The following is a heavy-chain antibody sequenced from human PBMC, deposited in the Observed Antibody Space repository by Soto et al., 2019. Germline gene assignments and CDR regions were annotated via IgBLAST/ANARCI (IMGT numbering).Heavy chain of an antibody. V-gene: IGHV1-18*01. D-gene: IGHD3-3*01. J-gene: IGHJ6*02. CDR3: AREVYDFWSGYYSDYYGMDV. CDR1: GYTFTSYG. CDR2: ISAYNGNT. Sequence: GASVKVSCKASGYTFTSYGISWVRQAPEQGLEWMGWISAYNGNTNYAQKLQGRVTMTTDTSTSTAYMELRSLRSDDTAVYYCAREVYDFWSGYYSDYYGMDVWGQGTTVTVSS.